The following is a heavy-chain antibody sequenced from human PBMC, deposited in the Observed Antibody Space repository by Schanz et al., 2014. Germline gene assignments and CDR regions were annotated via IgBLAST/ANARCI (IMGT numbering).Heavy chain of an antibody. J-gene: IGHJ4*02. CDR2: IGGSGDST. D-gene: IGHD1-1*01. CDR1: GFTFSSYS. Sequence: EVQLVESGGGLVQPGGSLRLSCSASGFTFSSYSMYWVRQAPGKGLEWVSGIGGSGDSTHYADSVKGRFIISRDNSKNTVYLEMNRLRTEDTALYYCARDSAGTTFGVLDSWGQGTLVAVSP. CDR3: ARDSAGTTFGVLDS. V-gene: IGHV3-23*04.